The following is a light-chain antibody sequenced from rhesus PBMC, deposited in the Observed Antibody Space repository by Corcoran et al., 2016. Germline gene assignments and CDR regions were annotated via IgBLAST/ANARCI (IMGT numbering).Light chain of an antibody. Sequence: DIQMTQSPSSLSASVGDRVTITCRASQGITNDLAWYQQKPGETPKLLIYEASSLQSGIPSRFRGSGSGTDFTLTISSLQSEDCATYYCQHYYSTPYSFGQGTKVEIK. J-gene: IGKJ2*01. CDR3: QHYYSTPYS. CDR2: EAS. V-gene: IGKV1-25*01. CDR1: QGITND.